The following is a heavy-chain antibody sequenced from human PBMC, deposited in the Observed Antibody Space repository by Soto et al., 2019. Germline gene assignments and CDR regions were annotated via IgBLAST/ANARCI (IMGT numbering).Heavy chain of an antibody. CDR1: GGTFSSFG. CDR3: AREGSGYNF. Sequence: ASVKVSCKASGGTFSSFGISWVRQAPGQGLEWMGGIIPVFGRPNHAQRFRGRLSITADESTNTSYMELSDLTSEDTAVYYCAREGSGYNFWGQGTQVTSPQ. CDR2: IIPVFGRP. V-gene: IGHV1-69*13. J-gene: IGHJ1*01. D-gene: IGHD5-12*01.